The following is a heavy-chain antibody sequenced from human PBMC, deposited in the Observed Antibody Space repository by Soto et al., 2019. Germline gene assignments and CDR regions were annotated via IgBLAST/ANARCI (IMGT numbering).Heavy chain of an antibody. V-gene: IGHV1-8*01. Sequence: ASVKVSCKASGYTFTSYDINWVRQATGQGLEWMGWMNPNSGNTGYAQKFQGRVTMTRNTSISTAYMELSSLRSEDTAVYYCARGPSVVVPAAIRAYYYGMDVWGQGTTVTVSS. CDR3: ARGPSVVVPAAIRAYYYGMDV. CDR2: MNPNSGNT. J-gene: IGHJ6*02. D-gene: IGHD2-2*02. CDR1: GYTFTSYD.